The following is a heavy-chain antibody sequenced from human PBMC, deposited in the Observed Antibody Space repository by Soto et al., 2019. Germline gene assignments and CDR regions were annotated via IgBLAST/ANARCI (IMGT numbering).Heavy chain of an antibody. CDR3: ARRLYYDSSGFEGGGMDV. Sequence: PSETLSLTCTVSGCNISDYDWAWIRLSPGKGLEWIGYVNDRWGSHYNPSLKSRVTISVDTSKNQFSLKLSSVTAADTAVYYCARRLYYDSSGFEGGGMDVWGQGTTVTVSS. CDR1: GCNISDYD. J-gene: IGHJ6*02. D-gene: IGHD3-22*01. V-gene: IGHV4-59*08. CDR2: VNDRWGS.